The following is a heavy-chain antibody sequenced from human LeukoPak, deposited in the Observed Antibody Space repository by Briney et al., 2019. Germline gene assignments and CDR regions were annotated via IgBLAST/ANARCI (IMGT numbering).Heavy chain of an antibody. CDR2: ISYDGSNK. Sequence: GGSLRLSCAASGFTFSSYAMHWVRQAPGKGLEWVAVISYDGSNKYYAGSVKGRFTISRDNSKNTLYLQMNSLRAEDTAVYYCARDKADYDFWSGPLNWFDPWGQGTLVTVSS. V-gene: IGHV3-30*04. J-gene: IGHJ5*02. D-gene: IGHD3-3*01. CDR1: GFTFSSYA. CDR3: ARDKADYDFWSGPLNWFDP.